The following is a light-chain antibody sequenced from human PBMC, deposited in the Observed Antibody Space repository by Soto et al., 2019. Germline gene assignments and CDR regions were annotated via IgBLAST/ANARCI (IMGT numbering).Light chain of an antibody. CDR3: QQRINWPGT. V-gene: IGKV3-11*01. CDR1: QSVRSS. Sequence: EIVLTQSPATLSLSPGERATLSCRASQSVRSSLVWYQQQPGQAPSLLIYDASNRATGIPARFSGSGSGTDFALTLSSLEPKDFAVYYCQQRINWPGTFGQGTKVEI. CDR2: DAS. J-gene: IGKJ1*01.